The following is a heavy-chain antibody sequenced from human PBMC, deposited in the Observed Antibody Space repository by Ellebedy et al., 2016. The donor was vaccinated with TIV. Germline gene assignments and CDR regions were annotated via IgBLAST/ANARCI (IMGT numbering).Heavy chain of an antibody. D-gene: IGHD5/OR15-5a*01. CDR2: IYYSGST. CDR3: ARDGRGYSVY. J-gene: IGHJ4*02. V-gene: IGHV4-59*11. Sequence: MPSETLSLTCTVSGGSISSHYWSRIRQPPGKGLEWIGSIYYSGSTYYNPSLKSRVTISVDTSKNQFSLKLSSVTAADTAVYYCARDGRGYSVYWGQGTLVTVSS. CDR1: GGSISSHY.